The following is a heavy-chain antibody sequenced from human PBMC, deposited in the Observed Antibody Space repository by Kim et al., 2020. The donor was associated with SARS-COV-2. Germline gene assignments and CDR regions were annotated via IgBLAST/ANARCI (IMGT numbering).Heavy chain of an antibody. J-gene: IGHJ4*02. D-gene: IGHD6-13*01. V-gene: IGHV1-2*02. Sequence: AQKFQGRGTMTRDTSISTAYMELSRLRSDDTAVYYCARDIAAAGLFYFDYWGQGTLVTVSS. CDR3: ARDIAAAGLFYFDY.